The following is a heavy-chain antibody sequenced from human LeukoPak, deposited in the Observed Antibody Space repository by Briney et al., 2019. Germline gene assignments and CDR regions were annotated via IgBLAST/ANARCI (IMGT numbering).Heavy chain of an antibody. V-gene: IGHV1-24*01. CDR2: FDPENAEI. CDR3: ATRGSDFWSGFDY. J-gene: IGHJ4*02. D-gene: IGHD3-3*01. Sequence: GASVTVSCKLSGNTLRELPIQWVRQAGGKGLEWMAGFDPENAEIVYAQRFQGRVTMTEDRSTNTAYMELTSLTSDDTALYYCATRGSDFWSGFDYWGQGTQVTVSS. CDR1: GNTLRELP.